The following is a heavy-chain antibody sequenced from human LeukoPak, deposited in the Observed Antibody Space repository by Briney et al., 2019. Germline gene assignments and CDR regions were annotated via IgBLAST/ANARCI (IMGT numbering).Heavy chain of an antibody. CDR1: GFSLSTSGVG. V-gene: IGHV2-5*02. CDR2: ISWDDDK. J-gene: IGHJ4*02. D-gene: IGHD3-22*01. CDR3: ARSEYYYDSSGYYTFYFDY. Sequence: EPGPTLVNPTQTLTLTCTFSGFSLSTSGVGVGCIRHPPGKALEWLALISWDDDKRYSPSLKSRVTITKDTSKNQVVIRMTSMDPVDTATYCWARSEYYYDSSGYYTFYFDYWGQGTLVTVSS.